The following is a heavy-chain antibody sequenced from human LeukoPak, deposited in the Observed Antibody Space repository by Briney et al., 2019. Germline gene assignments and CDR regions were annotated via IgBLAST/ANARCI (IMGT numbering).Heavy chain of an antibody. J-gene: IGHJ4*02. CDR2: INPNSGGT. CDR3: ARVEMATSTDYDY. CDR1: GYTFTGYY. V-gene: IGHV1-2*02. D-gene: IGHD5-24*01. Sequence: GASVKVSCKASGYTFTGYYMHWVRQAPGQGFEWMGWINPNSGGTNYAQKFQGRVTMTRDTSISTAYMELSRLRSDDTAVYYCARVEMATSTDYDYWGQGTLVTVSS.